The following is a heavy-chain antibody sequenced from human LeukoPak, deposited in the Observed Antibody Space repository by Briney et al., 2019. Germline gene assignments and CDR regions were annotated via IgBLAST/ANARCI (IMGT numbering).Heavy chain of an antibody. D-gene: IGHD5-12*01. CDR3: AREATYSGYDRLDY. J-gene: IGHJ4*02. V-gene: IGHV1-18*04. CDR1: GYIFTSYG. Sequence: GASVKVSCKASGYIFTSYGISWVRQAPGQGLEWMGWISAYNGNTNYAQKLQGRVTMTTDTSTSTAYMELRSLRSDGTAVYYCAREATYSGYDRLDYWGQGTLVAVSS. CDR2: ISAYNGNT.